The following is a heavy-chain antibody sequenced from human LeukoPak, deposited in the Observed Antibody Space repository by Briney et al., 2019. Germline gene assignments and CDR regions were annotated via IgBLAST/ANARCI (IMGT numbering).Heavy chain of an antibody. CDR3: ARRLYYGKTFDY. Sequence: PSETLSLTCTVSGGSISSYYWSWIRQPAGKGLEWIGRIYTSGSTYYNPSLKSRVTISVDTSKNQFSLKLSSVTAADTAVYYCARRLYYGKTFDYWGQGTLVTVSS. D-gene: IGHD3-22*01. J-gene: IGHJ4*02. V-gene: IGHV4-4*07. CDR2: IYTSGST. CDR1: GGSISSYY.